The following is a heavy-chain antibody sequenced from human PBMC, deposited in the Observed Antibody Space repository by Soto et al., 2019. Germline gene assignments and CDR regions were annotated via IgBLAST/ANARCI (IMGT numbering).Heavy chain of an antibody. J-gene: IGHJ4*02. CDR1: GFTFNGFT. V-gene: IGHV3-43*01. D-gene: IGHD6-19*01. Sequence: EVQLVESRGAVVQSGGSLRLSCAASGFTFNGFTMHWVRQAPGKGLEWVSLISWDGRSTFFADSVKGRFTISRDNRKNSLYLQMNSLRPEDTALYYCAKEAGTIYFDFWGQGTLVTVSS. CDR2: ISWDGRST. CDR3: AKEAGTIYFDF.